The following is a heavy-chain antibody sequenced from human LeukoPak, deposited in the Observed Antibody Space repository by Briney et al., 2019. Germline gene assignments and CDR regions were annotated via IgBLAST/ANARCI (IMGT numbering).Heavy chain of an antibody. V-gene: IGHV1-2*02. CDR3: ARSRSGYYTTKFDP. D-gene: IGHD3-3*01. CDR2: INPNSGGT. CDR1: GGTFSSYA. Sequence: ASVKVSCKASGGTFSSYAISWVRQAPGQGLEWMGWINPNSGGTNYAQKFQGRVTMTRDTSISTAYMELSRLRSDDTAVYYCARSRSGYYTTKFDPWGQGTLVTVSS. J-gene: IGHJ5*02.